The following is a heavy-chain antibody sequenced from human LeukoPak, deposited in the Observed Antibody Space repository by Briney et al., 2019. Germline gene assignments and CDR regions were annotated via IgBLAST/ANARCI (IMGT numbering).Heavy chain of an antibody. V-gene: IGHV1-24*01. CDR1: GYTLTELS. D-gene: IGHD5-12*01. Sequence: ASMTVSCKVSGYTLTELSMHWVRQAPGKGLEWMGGFDPEDGETIYAQKFQGRVTMTEDTSTDTAYMELSSLRSEDTAVYYCATEYSGYDRGVYWGQGALVTVSS. J-gene: IGHJ4*02. CDR3: ATEYSGYDRGVY. CDR2: FDPEDGET.